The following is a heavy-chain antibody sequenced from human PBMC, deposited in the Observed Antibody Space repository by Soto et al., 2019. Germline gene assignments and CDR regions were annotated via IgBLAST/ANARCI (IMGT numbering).Heavy chain of an antibody. CDR3: VKDTYILVGATHLDS. CDR2: ISWNSDMI. Sequence: PGGSLRLSCXASGFTFDDYAMHWVRQGPGKGLEWVSGISWNSDMITYADSVKGRFTVSRDNAKNSLDLEMNSLRVEDTALYYCVKDTYILVGATHLDSWGQGTLVTVSS. D-gene: IGHD1-26*01. J-gene: IGHJ4*02. V-gene: IGHV3-9*01. CDR1: GFTFDDYA.